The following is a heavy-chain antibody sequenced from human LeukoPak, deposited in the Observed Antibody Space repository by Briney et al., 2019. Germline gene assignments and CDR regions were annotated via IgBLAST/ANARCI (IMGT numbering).Heavy chain of an antibody. V-gene: IGHV3-53*01. CDR1: GFTVSGNY. CDR3: ADGAFDI. Sequence: PGGSLRLSCAASGFTVSGNYMNWVRQAQGRGLDWVSVIYSGGSTSYADSVKGRFTISRDTSKNTIYLQMNSLRADDTAVYYCADGAFDIWGQGTMAIVSS. CDR2: IYSGGST. J-gene: IGHJ3*02.